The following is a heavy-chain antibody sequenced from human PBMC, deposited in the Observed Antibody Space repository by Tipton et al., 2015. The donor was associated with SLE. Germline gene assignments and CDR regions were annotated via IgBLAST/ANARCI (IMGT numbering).Heavy chain of an antibody. D-gene: IGHD1-26*01. CDR3: AKWQWELHAFDI. CDR1: GFSFSSYA. Sequence: SLRLSCAASGFSFSSYAMSWVRQAPGKGLEWVSAISGSGGSTYYADSVKGRFTISRDNSKNTLYLQMNSLRAEDTAVYYCAKWQWELHAFDIWGQGTMVTVSS. V-gene: IGHV3-23*01. J-gene: IGHJ3*02. CDR2: ISGSGGST.